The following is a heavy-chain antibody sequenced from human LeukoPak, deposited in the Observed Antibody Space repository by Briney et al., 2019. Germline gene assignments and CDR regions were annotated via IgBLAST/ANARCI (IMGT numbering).Heavy chain of an antibody. CDR3: ARHGYSGFGYYFDY. CDR2: IYYSGSI. D-gene: IGHD5-12*01. V-gene: IGHV4-59*08. CDR1: GGSISSYY. Sequence: SGTLSLTCTVSGGSISSYYWSWIRQPPGKGLEWIGYIYYSGSINYNPSLKSRVTISVDTSKNQFSLKLSSVTAADTAVYYCARHGYSGFGYYFDYWGQGTLVTVSS. J-gene: IGHJ4*02.